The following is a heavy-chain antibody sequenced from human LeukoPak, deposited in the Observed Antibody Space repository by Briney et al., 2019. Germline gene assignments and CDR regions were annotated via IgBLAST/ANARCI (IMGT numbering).Heavy chain of an antibody. D-gene: IGHD2-15*01. J-gene: IGHJ6*02. Sequence: GGSLRLSCAASGFTFSSYWMHWVRQAPGKGLVWVSRIKSDGSSTSYADSVKGRFTISRDNAKNTLYLQMNSLRAEDTAVYYCARRLVVAATPYYYYGMDVWGQGTTVTVSS. CDR2: IKSDGSST. CDR3: ARRLVVAATPYYYYGMDV. CDR1: GFTFSSYW. V-gene: IGHV3-74*01.